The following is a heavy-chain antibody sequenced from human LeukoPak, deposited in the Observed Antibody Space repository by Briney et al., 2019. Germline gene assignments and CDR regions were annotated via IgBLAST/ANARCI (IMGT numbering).Heavy chain of an antibody. CDR1: GYTFTSYG. J-gene: IGHJ4*02. CDR3: ARDGYYYDDSGYFSF. V-gene: IGHV1-18*01. CDR2: ISAYNGNT. D-gene: IGHD3-22*01. Sequence: ASVTVSCKASGYTFTSYGISWVRQAPGQGLEWMGWISAYNGNTNYAQKLQGRVTMTTDTSTSTAYMELRSLRSDDTAVYYCARDGYYYDDSGYFSFWGQGTLVTVSS.